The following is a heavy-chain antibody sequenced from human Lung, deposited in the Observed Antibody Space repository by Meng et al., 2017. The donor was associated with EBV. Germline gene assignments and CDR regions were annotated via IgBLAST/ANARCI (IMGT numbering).Heavy chain of an antibody. CDR3: ARDSRNWAEGAFDI. CDR2: IYYSGST. D-gene: IGHD7-27*01. J-gene: IGHJ3*02. CDR1: GGSFSSGSDH. Sequence: QVRPQQSGPGLVKTSATLSLTCTLSGGSFSSGSDHWSWIRQPPGKGLEWIGYIYYSGSTNYNPSLKRRVTISVDTSKNQFSLKLSSVTAADTAVYYCARDSRNWAEGAFDIWGEGTMVTVSS. V-gene: IGHV4-61*01.